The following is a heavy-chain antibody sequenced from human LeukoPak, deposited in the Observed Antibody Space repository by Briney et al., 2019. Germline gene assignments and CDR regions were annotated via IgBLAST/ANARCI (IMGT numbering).Heavy chain of an antibody. V-gene: IGHV3-33*01. CDR1: GFTFSSYG. D-gene: IGHD3-3*01. J-gene: IGHJ6*02. Sequence: GGSLRLSCAASGFTFSSYGMHWVRQAPGKGLEWVADIWFDGKNEHFADSVKGRFTISRDNSKNTMYLQINSLRAEDTAVYYCARGGRRFLEWFQDYYYYGMDVWGQGTTVTVSS. CDR3: ARGGRRFLEWFQDYYYYGMDV. CDR2: IWFDGKNE.